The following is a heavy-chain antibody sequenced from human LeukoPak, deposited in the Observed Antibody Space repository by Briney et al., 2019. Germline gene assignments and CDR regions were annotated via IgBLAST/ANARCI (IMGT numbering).Heavy chain of an antibody. V-gene: IGHV1-2*02. Sequence: ASVTVSCKASGYIFTVYYLHWVRQAPGQGLEWMGWINPSSGGTNYAQKFQGRVTMTRDTSISTAYMELSRLRSDDTAVYYCARAKTRVFDYWGQGTLVTVSS. CDR2: INPSSGGT. J-gene: IGHJ4*02. CDR3: ARAKTRVFDY. CDR1: GYIFTVYY.